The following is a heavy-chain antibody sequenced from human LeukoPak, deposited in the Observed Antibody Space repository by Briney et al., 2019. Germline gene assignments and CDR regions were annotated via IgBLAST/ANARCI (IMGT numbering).Heavy chain of an antibody. CDR3: ARGIAAAEAEDWFDP. Sequence: ASVKVSCKASGYTFTSYGISWVRQAPGQGLEWMGWISAYNGNTNYAQKLQGRVTMTTDTSTSTAYMELRSLRSDDTAVYYCARGIAAAEAEDWFDPWGQGTLVTVSS. CDR2: ISAYNGNT. V-gene: IGHV1-18*01. J-gene: IGHJ5*02. CDR1: GYTFTSYG. D-gene: IGHD6-13*01.